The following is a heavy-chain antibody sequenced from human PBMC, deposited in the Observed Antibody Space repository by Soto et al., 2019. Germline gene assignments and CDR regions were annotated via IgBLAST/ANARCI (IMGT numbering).Heavy chain of an antibody. CDR2: IIPIFGTA. V-gene: IGHV1-69*13. D-gene: IGHD2-2*02. J-gene: IGHJ4*02. CDR1: GGTFSSYA. Sequence: SVKVSCKASGGTFSSYAISWVRQAPGQGLEWMGGIIPIFGTANYAQKFQGRVTITADESTSTAYMELSSLRSEDTAVYYCARGYCSSTSCYNAGIDYWGQGTLVTVSS. CDR3: ARGYCSSTSCYNAGIDY.